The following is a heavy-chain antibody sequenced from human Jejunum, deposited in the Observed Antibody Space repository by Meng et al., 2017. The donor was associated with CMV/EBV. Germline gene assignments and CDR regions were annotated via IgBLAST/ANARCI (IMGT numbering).Heavy chain of an antibody. CDR2: IKHDGSER. CDR1: FW. D-gene: IGHD3-22*01. CDR3: ARALPVFYYDTRGYHSSAFDI. Sequence: FWVTWARQATGKGLEWVATIKHDGSERYFVDSVKGRFTISRDNTMNSLYLHMNSLRAEATAVYYCARALPVFYYDTRGYHSSAFDIWGQGTMVTVSS. J-gene: IGHJ3*02. V-gene: IGHV3-7*01.